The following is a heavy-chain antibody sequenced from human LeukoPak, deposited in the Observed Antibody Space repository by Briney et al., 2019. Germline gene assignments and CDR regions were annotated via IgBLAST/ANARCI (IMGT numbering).Heavy chain of an antibody. J-gene: IGHJ6*03. CDR1: GGSISSHY. V-gene: IGHV4-59*11. CDR2: IYYSGST. CDR3: ARGYCSSTSCYRSYYYMDV. D-gene: IGHD2-2*02. Sequence: SETLSLTCTVSGGSISSHYWSWIRQPPGKGLEWIGYIYYSGSTNYNPSLKSRVTISVDTSKNQFSLKLSSVTAADTAVYYCARGYCSSTSCYRSYYYMDVWGKGTTVTVSS.